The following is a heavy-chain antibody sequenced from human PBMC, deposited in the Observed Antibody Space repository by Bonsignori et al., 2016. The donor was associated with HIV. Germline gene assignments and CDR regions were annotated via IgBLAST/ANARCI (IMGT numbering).Heavy chain of an antibody. J-gene: IGHJ4*02. V-gene: IGHV3-30*18. D-gene: IGHD2-8*01. CDR3: AKDLPVCTNGVCYTEYYFDY. CDR2: ISYDGSNK. Sequence: VRQAPGKGLEWVAVISYDGSNKYYADSVKGRFTISRDNSKNTLYLQMNSLRAEDTAVYYCAKDLPVCTNGVCYTEYYFDYWGQGTLVTVSS.